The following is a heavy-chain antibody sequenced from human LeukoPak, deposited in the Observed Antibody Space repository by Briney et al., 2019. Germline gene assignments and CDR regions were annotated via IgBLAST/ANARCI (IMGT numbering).Heavy chain of an antibody. J-gene: IGHJ4*02. D-gene: IGHD6-19*01. Sequence: GGSLRLSCAASGFTFSSYAMHWVRQAPGKGLEWVAVISYDGSNKYYADSVKGRFTISRDNSKNTLYLQMNSLRAEDTAVYYCARSSSGWWDYWGQGTLVTVSS. V-gene: IGHV3-30*04. CDR2: ISYDGSNK. CDR1: GFTFSSYA. CDR3: ARSSSGWWDY.